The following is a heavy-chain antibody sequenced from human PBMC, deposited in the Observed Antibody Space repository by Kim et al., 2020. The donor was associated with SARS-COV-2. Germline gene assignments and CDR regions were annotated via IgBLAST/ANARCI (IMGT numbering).Heavy chain of an antibody. D-gene: IGHD3-16*01. V-gene: IGHV3-30*01. J-gene: IGHJ3*02. CDR2: SNK. CDR3: ARAVLPWVI. Sequence: SNKYDADSVKGRFTISRDNSKNTLYLQMNSLIAENTAVYYCARAVLPWVIWGQGTMVTVSS.